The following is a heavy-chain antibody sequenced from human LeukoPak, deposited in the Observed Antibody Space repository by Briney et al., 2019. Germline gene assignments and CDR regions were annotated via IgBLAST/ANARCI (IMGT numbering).Heavy chain of an antibody. D-gene: IGHD4-23*01. V-gene: IGHV3-21*01. CDR3: ASPPYGGNSVPLDY. Sequence: TPGGSLRLSCAASGFTFSDFAMAWVRQAPGKGLEWVSSISSSSTYMYYADSVKDRFTISRDNAKNSLYLQMTSLRVEDTAVYYCASPPYGGNSVPLDYWGQGTLVTVSS. CDR2: ISSSSTYM. J-gene: IGHJ4*02. CDR1: GFTFSDFA.